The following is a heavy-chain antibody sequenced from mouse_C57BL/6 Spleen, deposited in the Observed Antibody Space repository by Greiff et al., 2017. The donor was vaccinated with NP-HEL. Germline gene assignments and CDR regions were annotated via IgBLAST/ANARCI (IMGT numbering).Heavy chain of an antibody. CDR1: GFTFSDYY. CDR3: ARDRQPFFYAMDY. D-gene: IGHD6-1*01. V-gene: IGHV5-16*01. Sequence: EVKLMESEGGLVQPGSSMKLSCTASGFTFSDYYMAWVRQVPEKGLEWVANINYDGSSTYYLDSLKSRFIISRDNAKNILYLQMSSLKSEDTATYYCARDRQPFFYAMDYWGQGTSVTVSS. CDR2: INYDGSST. J-gene: IGHJ4*01.